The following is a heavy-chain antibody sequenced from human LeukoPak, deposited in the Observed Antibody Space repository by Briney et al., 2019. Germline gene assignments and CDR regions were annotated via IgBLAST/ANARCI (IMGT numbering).Heavy chain of an antibody. Sequence: ASVKVSCKASGGTFSSYAISWVRQAPGQGLEWMGGINPNSGSTSYIQKFQGWVTLTRDTSITTVYMEFSRLRSDDTAVYYCARARDYCTSTRCYSPHHYGIDVWGQGTTVIVSS. J-gene: IGHJ6*02. CDR2: INPNSGST. D-gene: IGHD2-2*02. CDR3: ARARDYCTSTRCYSPHHYGIDV. CDR1: GGTFSSYA. V-gene: IGHV1-2*04.